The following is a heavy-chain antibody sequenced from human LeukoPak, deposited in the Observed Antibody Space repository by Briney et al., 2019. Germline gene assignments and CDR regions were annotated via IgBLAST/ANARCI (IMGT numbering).Heavy chain of an antibody. V-gene: IGHV3-7*03. CDR2: IKQDGSEK. D-gene: IGHD3-10*01. CDR3: ARIGVYYGSGSKRLYFDY. Sequence: GSLRLSCAASGFTFSSYWMSWVRQAPGKGLEWVANIKQDGSEKYYVDSVKGRFTISRDNAKNSLYLQMNSLRAEDTAVYYCARIGVYYGSGSKRLYFDYWGQGTLVTVSS. J-gene: IGHJ4*02. CDR1: GFTFSSYW.